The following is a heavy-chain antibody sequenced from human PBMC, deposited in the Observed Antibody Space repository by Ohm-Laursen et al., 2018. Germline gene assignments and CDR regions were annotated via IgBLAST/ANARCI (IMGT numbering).Heavy chain of an antibody. CDR3: VRHDCTVGSCYQDFHY. J-gene: IGHJ4*02. CDR1: RGSISGYY. V-gene: IGHV4-59*08. Sequence: TLSLTCTVSRGSISGYYWSWIRQPPGKGLEWIGYIYYSGNTDYNPSLKSRVTISVDTSKNQFSLKLSSVTAADTAVYYCVRHDCTVGSCYQDFHYWGQGTLVTVSS. D-gene: IGHD2-15*01. CDR2: IYYSGNT.